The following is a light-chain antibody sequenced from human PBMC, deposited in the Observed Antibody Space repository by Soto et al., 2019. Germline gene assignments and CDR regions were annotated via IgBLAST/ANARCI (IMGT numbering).Light chain of an antibody. CDR2: DVT. Sequence: QSALTQPRSVSGSPGQSVTISCTGTSSDVGGYDSVSWYQQHPGKAPKLMIYDVTKRPSGVPDRFSGSKSGNTASLTISGLQAEDESDYYCCSHAGSYTVLFGGGTKLTVL. J-gene: IGLJ2*01. V-gene: IGLV2-11*01. CDR1: SSDVGGYDS. CDR3: CSHAGSYTVL.